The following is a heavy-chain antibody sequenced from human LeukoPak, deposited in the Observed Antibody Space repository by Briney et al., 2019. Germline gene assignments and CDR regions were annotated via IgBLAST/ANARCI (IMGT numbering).Heavy chain of an antibody. Sequence: PSETLSLTCAVSGGSISSGGYSWSWIRQPPGKGLEWIGYIYHSGSTYYNPSLKSRVTISVDRSKNQFSLKLSSVTAADTAVYYCARGNSGYCSSTSCYGYYYYGMDVWGQGTTVTVSS. CDR2: IYHSGST. V-gene: IGHV4-30-2*01. CDR3: ARGNSGYCSSTSCYGYYYYGMDV. J-gene: IGHJ6*02. D-gene: IGHD2-2*01. CDR1: GGSISSGGYS.